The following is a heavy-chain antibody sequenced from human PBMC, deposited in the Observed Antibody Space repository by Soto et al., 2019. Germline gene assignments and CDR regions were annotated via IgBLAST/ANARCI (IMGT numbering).Heavy chain of an antibody. V-gene: IGHV3-30-3*01. CDR1: GFTFSSYA. D-gene: IGHD6-13*01. Sequence: QTVGSLRLSCAASGFTFSSYAMHWVRQAPGKGLEWVAVISYDGSNKYYADSVKGRFTISRDNSKNTLYLQMNSLRAEDTAVYYCARLLPIYSSSWYGAFDIWGQGTMVTVSS. CDR3: ARLLPIYSSSWYGAFDI. CDR2: ISYDGSNK. J-gene: IGHJ3*02.